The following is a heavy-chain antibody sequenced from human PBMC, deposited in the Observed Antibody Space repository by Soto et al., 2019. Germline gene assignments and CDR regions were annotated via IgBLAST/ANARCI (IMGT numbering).Heavy chain of an antibody. CDR3: AITAMINRDSSTSFDY. CDR1: GLTFSSVW. J-gene: IGHJ4*02. Sequence: GGSLRLSCAASGLTFSSVWMTRVRQAPGKGLEWVGRIKSKSDGETADVAAPVKGRFTISRDDSKNTVFLEMNSLKSEDTALYYCAITAMINRDSSTSFDYWGQGTQVTVSS. D-gene: IGHD5-18*01. V-gene: IGHV3-15*01. CDR2: IKSKSDGETA.